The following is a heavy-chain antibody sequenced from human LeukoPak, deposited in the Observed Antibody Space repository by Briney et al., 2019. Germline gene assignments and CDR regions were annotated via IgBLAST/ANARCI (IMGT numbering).Heavy chain of an antibody. D-gene: IGHD3-10*01. CDR2: INPNSGGT. CDR1: GYTFTGYY. V-gene: IGHV1-2*04. CDR3: ARDWSYYGSGPDYYYYGMDV. Sequence: ASVKVSCKASGYTFTGYYMHWVRQAPGQGLEWMGWINPNSGGTNYAQKFQGWVTMTRDTSISTAYMELSRLRSDDTAVYYCARDWSYYGSGPDYYYYGMDVWGQGTTVTVSS. J-gene: IGHJ6*02.